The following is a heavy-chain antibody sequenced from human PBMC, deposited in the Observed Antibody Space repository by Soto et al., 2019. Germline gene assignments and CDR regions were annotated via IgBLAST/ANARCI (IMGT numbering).Heavy chain of an antibody. CDR2: FNHSGST. D-gene: IGHD3-9*01. V-gene: IGHV4-34*01. Sequence: SETLSLTCAVYGGSFSGYYWSWIRQPPGKGLEWIGEFNHSGSTNYNPSLKSRVTISVDTSKNQFSLKLSSVTAADTAVYYCARLEGLATISYYFDYWGQGTLVTVSS. CDR1: GGSFSGYY. J-gene: IGHJ4*02. CDR3: ARLEGLATISYYFDY.